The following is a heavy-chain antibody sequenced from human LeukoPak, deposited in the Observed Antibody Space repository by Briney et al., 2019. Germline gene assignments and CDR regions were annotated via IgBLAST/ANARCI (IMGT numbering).Heavy chain of an antibody. D-gene: IGHD1-26*01. J-gene: IGHJ4*02. CDR2: INPNSGGT. CDR3: AREGPIVGATHLVDY. Sequence: ASVKVSCKASGYTFTDYYMHWVRQAPGQGLEWMGWINPNSGGTNYAQKFQGRVTMTRDTSISTAYMELSRLRSDDTDVHYCAREGPIVGATHLVDYWGQGTLVTVS. CDR1: GYTFTDYY. V-gene: IGHV1-2*02.